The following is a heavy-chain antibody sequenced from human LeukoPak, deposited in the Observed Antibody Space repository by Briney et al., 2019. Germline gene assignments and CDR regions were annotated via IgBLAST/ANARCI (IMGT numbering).Heavy chain of an antibody. J-gene: IGHJ4*02. CDR2: INPSGGST. CDR3: ARIRYSSGWHYFDY. D-gene: IGHD6-19*01. CDR1: GYTFTSYY. Sequence: ASVKVSCKASGYTFTSYYMHWVRQAPGQGLEWMGIINPSGGSTSYAQKFQGRVTMTRDTSISTAYMELSRLRSDDTAVYYCARIRYSSGWHYFDYWGQGTLVTVSS. V-gene: IGHV1-46*01.